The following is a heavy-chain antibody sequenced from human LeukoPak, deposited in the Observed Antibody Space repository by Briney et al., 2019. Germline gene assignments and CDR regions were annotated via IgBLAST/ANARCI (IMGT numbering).Heavy chain of an antibody. V-gene: IGHV3-23*01. J-gene: IGHJ3*02. Sequence: PGASLRLSCAAAGFTFSSYAMSWVRQAPGKGLEWVSRIIATGGSTYYADSVKGRFAISRDNSKNTLYLQLNSPRVEDTAVYYCAKGKTSGWDQDAFDIWGQGTMVTVSS. CDR1: GFTFSSYA. D-gene: IGHD6-19*01. CDR3: AKGKTSGWDQDAFDI. CDR2: IIATGGST.